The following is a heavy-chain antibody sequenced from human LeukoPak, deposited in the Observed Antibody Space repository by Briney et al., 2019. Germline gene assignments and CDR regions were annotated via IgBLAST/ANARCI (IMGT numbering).Heavy chain of an antibody. J-gene: IGHJ4*02. V-gene: IGHV4-59*08. Sequence: SETLSLTCSVSGDSISSFYWNWIRQPPGKGLEWIGNIHYSGSSNYNPSLKSRVTISIDTSRKQFFLKLSSVTAADTAVYYCALAPNSNGFDFWGQGTLVTVSS. CDR1: GDSISSFY. CDR2: IHYSGSS. D-gene: IGHD2-8*01. CDR3: ALAPNSNGFDF.